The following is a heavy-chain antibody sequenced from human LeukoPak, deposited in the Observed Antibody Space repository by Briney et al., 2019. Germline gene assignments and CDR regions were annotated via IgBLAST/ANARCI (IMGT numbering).Heavy chain of an antibody. CDR1: GFTFSDYY. D-gene: IGHD6-19*01. CDR2: ISSSGSTI. J-gene: IGHJ2*01. V-gene: IGHV3-11*01. Sequence: GGSLRLSCAASGFTFSDYYMSWIRQAPGKGLEWVSYISSSGSTIYYADSVKGRFTISRDNAKNSLYLQMNSLRAEDTAVYYCARDTGETIAVAGTGFVWYFDLWGRGTLVTVSS. CDR3: ARDTGETIAVAGTGFVWYFDL.